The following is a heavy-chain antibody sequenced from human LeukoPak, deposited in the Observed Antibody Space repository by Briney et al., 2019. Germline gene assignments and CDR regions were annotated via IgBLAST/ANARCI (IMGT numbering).Heavy chain of an antibody. CDR1: GGSINNGGYY. CDR3: ARDRGNIVVVPAAITEGAFDI. D-gene: IGHD2-2*01. J-gene: IGHJ3*02. CDR2: IYYSGST. V-gene: IGHV4-61*08. Sequence: SQTLSLTCTVSGGSINNGGYYWSWIRQPPGKGLEWIGYIYYSGSTNYNPSLKSRVTISVDTSKNQFSLKLSSVTAADTAVYYCARDRGNIVVVPAAITEGAFDIWGQGTMVTVSS.